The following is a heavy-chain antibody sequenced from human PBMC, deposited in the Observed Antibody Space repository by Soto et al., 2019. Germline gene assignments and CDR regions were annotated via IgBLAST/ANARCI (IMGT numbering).Heavy chain of an antibody. CDR1: GFSLSTSGMC. CDR3: ARTFFLPRIAVAGHFDY. J-gene: IGHJ4*02. CDR2: IDWDDDK. D-gene: IGHD6-19*01. Sequence: GSGATLVNPTQTLTLTCTLSGFSLSTSGMCVSWIRQPPGKALEWLALIDWDDDKYYSTSLKTRLTISKDTSKNQVVLTMTNMDPVDTATYYCARTFFLPRIAVAGHFDYWGQGTLVTVSS. V-gene: IGHV2-70*01.